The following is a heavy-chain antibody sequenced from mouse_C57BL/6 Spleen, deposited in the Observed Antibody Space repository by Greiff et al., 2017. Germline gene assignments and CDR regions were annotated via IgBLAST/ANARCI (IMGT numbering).Heavy chain of an antibody. V-gene: IGHV1-55*01. CDR2: IYPGSGST. CDR3: ARGIYDYDGYAMDY. CDR1: GYTFTSYW. J-gene: IGHJ4*01. Sequence: QVQLQQPRAELVKPGASVKMSCKASGYTFTSYWITWVKQRPGQGLEWIGDIYPGSGSTNYNEKFKSKATLTVDTSSSTAYMQLSSLTSEDSAVYYCARGIYDYDGYAMDYWGQGTSVTVSS. D-gene: IGHD2-4*01.